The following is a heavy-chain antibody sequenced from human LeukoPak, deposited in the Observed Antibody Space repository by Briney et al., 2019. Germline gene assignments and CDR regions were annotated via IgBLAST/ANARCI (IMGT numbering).Heavy chain of an antibody. V-gene: IGHV1-69*05. Sequence: GASVKVSCKASGGTFSSYAISWVRQAPGQGLEWMGGIIPIFGTANYAQKFQGRVTMTRDTSISTAYMELSRLRSDDTAVYYCARDLTPFYGSGSGTDYWGQGTLVTVSS. CDR1: GGTFSSYA. CDR3: ARDLTPFYGSGSGTDY. CDR2: IIPIFGTA. D-gene: IGHD3-10*01. J-gene: IGHJ4*02.